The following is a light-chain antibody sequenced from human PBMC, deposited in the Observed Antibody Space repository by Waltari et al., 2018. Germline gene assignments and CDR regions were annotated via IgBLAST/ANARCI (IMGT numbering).Light chain of an antibody. CDR3: ATWDDSLNGWV. J-gene: IGLJ3*02. CDR2: SNH. Sequence: QSVLTQPPSASGTPGQSVTISFSGSNFNIRAKTVNWYQHPPGTAPKPFIFSNHRRPSGVPGRFSGSKSGTSASLAISGLQSDDEADYYCATWDDSLNGWVFGGGTKLTVL. CDR1: NFNIRAKT. V-gene: IGLV1-44*01.